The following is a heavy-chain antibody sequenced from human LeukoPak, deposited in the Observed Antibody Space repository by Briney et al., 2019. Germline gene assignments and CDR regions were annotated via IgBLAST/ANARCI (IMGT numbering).Heavy chain of an antibody. CDR1: GYGFTVYY. D-gene: IGHD3-22*01. J-gene: IGHJ4*02. CDR2: INPNSGGT. Sequence: GASVKVSCKGSGYGFTVYYMHWVRQAPGQGLEWMGWINPNSGGTNYAQKFQGRVTMTRDTSISTAYMELSRLRSDDPAVYYCARELHNNYYDSSGFDYWGQGTLVTVSS. V-gene: IGHV1-2*02. CDR3: ARELHNNYYDSSGFDY.